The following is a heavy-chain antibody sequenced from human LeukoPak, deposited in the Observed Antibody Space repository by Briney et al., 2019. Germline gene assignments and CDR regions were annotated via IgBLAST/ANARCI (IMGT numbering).Heavy chain of an antibody. CDR2: IIPIFGTA. CDR1: GYTFTSYG. D-gene: IGHD3-22*01. J-gene: IGHJ3*02. CDR3: AVVPITMIVVVMEAFDI. V-gene: IGHV1-69*05. Sequence: VASVKVSCKASGYTFTSYGISWVRQAPGQGLEWMGRIIPIFGTANYAQKFQGRVTITTDESTSTAYMELSSLRSEDTAVCYCAVVPITMIVVVMEAFDIWGQGTMVTVSS.